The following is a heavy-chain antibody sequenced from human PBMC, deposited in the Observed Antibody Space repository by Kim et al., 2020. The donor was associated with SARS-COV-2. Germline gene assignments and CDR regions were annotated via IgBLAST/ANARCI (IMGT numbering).Heavy chain of an antibody. CDR3: VSFCNCAFDL. CDR2: VRDGGT. J-gene: IGHJ3*01. V-gene: IGHV3-48*04. D-gene: IGHD2-15*01. CDR1: GFSFSDYP. Sequence: GGSLRLSCVASGFSFSDYPMNWVRQAPGKGLEWLSNVRDGGTPYADSVKGRFSISKDTATSSVYLQMNSLRVEDTAVYSFVSFCNCAFDLWCHWTRVTVS.